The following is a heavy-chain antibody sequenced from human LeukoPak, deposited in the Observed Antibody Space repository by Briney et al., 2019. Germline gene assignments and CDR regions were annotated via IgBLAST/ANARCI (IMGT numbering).Heavy chain of an antibody. CDR2: INHSGST. J-gene: IGHJ3*02. V-gene: IGHV4-34*01. D-gene: IGHD4/OR15-4a*01. CDR1: GGSFSGYY. Sequence: PSETLSLTCAVYGGSFSGYYWSWIRQPPGKGLEWIGEINHSGSTNYNPSLKSRVTISVDTSKNQFSLKLSSVTAADTAVYYCASPVLNDAFDIWGQGTMVTVSS. CDR3: ASPVLNDAFDI.